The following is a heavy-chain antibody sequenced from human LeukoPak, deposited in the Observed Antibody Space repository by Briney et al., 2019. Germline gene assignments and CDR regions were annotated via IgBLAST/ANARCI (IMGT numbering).Heavy chain of an antibody. D-gene: IGHD5-18*01. Sequence: GGSLRLSCAASGFIFRSYAMSWVRQAPGKGLEWVSGISSSGGRRYYADSVKGRFTISRDNSKNTLYLQMNSLRAEDTAVYYCVRDLAYGYEEFDYWGQGTLVTVSS. V-gene: IGHV3-23*01. CDR2: ISSSGGRR. CDR3: VRDLAYGYEEFDY. CDR1: GFIFRSYA. J-gene: IGHJ4*02.